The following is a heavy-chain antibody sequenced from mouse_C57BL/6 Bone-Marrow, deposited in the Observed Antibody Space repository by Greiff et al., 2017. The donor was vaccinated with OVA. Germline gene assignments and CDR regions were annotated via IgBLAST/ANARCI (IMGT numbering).Heavy chain of an antibody. CDR3: ARDDGYYGGAWFAY. CDR1: GFTFSSYA. D-gene: IGHD2-3*01. Sequence: DVMLVESGGGLVKPGGSLKLSCAASGFTFSSYAMSWVRQTPEKRLEWVATISDGGSYTYYPDNVKGRFTISRDNAKNNLYLQMSHLKSEDTAMYYCARDDGYYGGAWFAYWGQGTLVTVSA. CDR2: ISDGGSYT. V-gene: IGHV5-4*01. J-gene: IGHJ3*01.